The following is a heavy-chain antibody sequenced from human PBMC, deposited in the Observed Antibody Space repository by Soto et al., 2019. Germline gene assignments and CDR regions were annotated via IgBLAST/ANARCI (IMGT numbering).Heavy chain of an antibody. CDR3: ARTPTP. D-gene: IGHD1-26*01. V-gene: IGHV4-59*12. CDR1: GGSISSSYY. CDR2: IYYSGST. Sequence: SETLSLTCTVSGGSISSSYYWSWIRQPPGKGLEWIGYIYYSGSTNYNPSLKSRVTISVDTSKNQFSLKLSSVTAADTAVYYCARTPTPWGQGTLVTVSS. J-gene: IGHJ5*02.